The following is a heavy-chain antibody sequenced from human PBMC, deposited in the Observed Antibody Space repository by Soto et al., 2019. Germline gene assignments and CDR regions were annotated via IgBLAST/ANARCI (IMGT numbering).Heavy chain of an antibody. CDR3: ARDKLGYGISDFDY. J-gene: IGHJ4*02. D-gene: IGHD5-18*01. CDR2: IIPIFGTA. V-gene: IGHV1-69*06. Sequence: QVQLVQSGAEVKKPGSSVKVSCKASGGTFSSYAISWVRQAPGQGLEWMGGIIPIFGTANYAQKFQGRVTITADKSTRTAYMELSCLRSEDTAVYYCARDKLGYGISDFDYWGQGTLVTVSS. CDR1: GGTFSSYA.